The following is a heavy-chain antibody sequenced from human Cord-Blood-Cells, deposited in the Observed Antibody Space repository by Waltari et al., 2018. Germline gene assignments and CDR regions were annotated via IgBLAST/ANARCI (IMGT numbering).Heavy chain of an antibody. D-gene: IGHD6-6*01. CDR1: GFTFRSYS. CDR2: MSSSISYI. J-gene: IGHJ4*02. V-gene: IGHV3-21*01. Sequence: EVQLVESGGGLVKPGGYLRLSCAASGFTFRSYSINWVRQAPGKGLDWVSSMSSSISYISYADSVKGRFTISRDNAKNSLYLQMNSLRAEDTAVYYCALSSSVFDYWGQGTLVTVSS. CDR3: ALSSSVFDY.